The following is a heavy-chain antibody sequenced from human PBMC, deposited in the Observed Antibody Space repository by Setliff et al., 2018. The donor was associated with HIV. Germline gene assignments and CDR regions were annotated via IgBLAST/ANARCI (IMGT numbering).Heavy chain of an antibody. Sequence: SETLSLTCTVSDGSISSTNHYWGWIRQSPGKRLEWIGTVHYSGSTYYNPSLKSRLTISVGTSTNHFSLKLSSVAAADTAVYYCARLVGYYRSDNANYYYMDVWGKGTTVTVSS. CDR3: ARLVGYYRSDNANYYYMDV. V-gene: IGHV4-39*02. CDR1: DGSISSTNHY. J-gene: IGHJ6*03. D-gene: IGHD3-16*02. CDR2: VHYSGST.